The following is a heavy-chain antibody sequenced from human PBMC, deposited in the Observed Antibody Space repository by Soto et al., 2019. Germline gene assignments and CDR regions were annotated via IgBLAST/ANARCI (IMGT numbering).Heavy chain of an antibody. CDR3: ARVGIAASYYGMDV. V-gene: IGHV1-69*13. J-gene: IGHJ6*02. CDR2: IIPIFGTA. CDR1: GGTFSSYA. D-gene: IGHD6-6*01. Sequence: ASVKVSCKASGGTFSSYAISWVRQAPGQGLEWMGGIIPIFGTANYAQKFQGRVTITADESTSTAYMELSSLRSEDTAGYYCARVGIAASYYGMDVWGQGTTVTVTS.